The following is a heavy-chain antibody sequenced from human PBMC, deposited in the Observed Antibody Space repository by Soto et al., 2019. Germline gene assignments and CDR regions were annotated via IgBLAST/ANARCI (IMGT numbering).Heavy chain of an antibody. Sequence: ASVKVSCKVSGYTLTELSMHWVRQAPGKGLEWMGGFDPEDGETIYAQKFQGRVTMTEDKSTDTAYMELSSLRSEDTAVYYCATLKFVGRQFRYYYYGMDVWGQGTTVTVSS. CDR2: FDPEDGET. V-gene: IGHV1-24*01. D-gene: IGHD3-16*01. CDR1: GYTLTELS. CDR3: ATLKFVGRQFRYYYYGMDV. J-gene: IGHJ6*02.